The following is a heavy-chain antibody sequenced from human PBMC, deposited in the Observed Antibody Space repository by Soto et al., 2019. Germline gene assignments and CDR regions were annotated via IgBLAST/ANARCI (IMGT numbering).Heavy chain of an antibody. D-gene: IGHD6-13*01. CDR1: GGTFSSYA. Sequence: QVQLVQSGAEVKKPGSSVKVSCKASGGTFSSYAISWVRQAPGQGLEWMGGIIPIFGTANYAQKFQGRVTITADESTSTAYMELSSLRSEDTAVYYCARGATPTRRIAAAPMDVWGQGTTVTVSS. V-gene: IGHV1-69*01. J-gene: IGHJ6*02. CDR2: IIPIFGTA. CDR3: ARGATPTRRIAAAPMDV.